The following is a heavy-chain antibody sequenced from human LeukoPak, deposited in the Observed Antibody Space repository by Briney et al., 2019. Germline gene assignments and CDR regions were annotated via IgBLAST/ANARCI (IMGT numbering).Heavy chain of an antibody. V-gene: IGHV4-34*01. CDR2: INHSGST. CDR1: GVSFSGYY. J-gene: IGHJ5*02. CDR3: ARGQYQLAFDP. D-gene: IGHD2-2*01. Sequence: NSSETLSLTCAVYGVSFSGYYWSWIRQPPGKGLEWIGEINHSGSTNYNPSLKSRVTISVDTSKNQFSLKLSSVTAADTAVYYCARGQYQLAFDPWGQGTLVTVSS.